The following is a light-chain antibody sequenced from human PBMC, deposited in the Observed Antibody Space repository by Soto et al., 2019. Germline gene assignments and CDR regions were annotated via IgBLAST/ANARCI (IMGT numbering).Light chain of an antibody. CDR3: QQDNSYSLT. CDR2: AAS. Sequence: QVTQYPYSVSESVGAISAITCGASQSIRSWLAWYQQKPGTAPKLLIFAASSLQSGVPSRFSGSASGTDFTLTISSLQPEDFAAYYCQQDNSYSLTFGQGTKVDIK. V-gene: IGKV1-12*01. J-gene: IGKJ4*01. CDR1: QSIRSW.